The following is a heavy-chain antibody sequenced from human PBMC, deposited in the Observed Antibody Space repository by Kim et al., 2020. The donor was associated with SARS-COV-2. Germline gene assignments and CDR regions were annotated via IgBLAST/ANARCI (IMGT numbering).Heavy chain of an antibody. J-gene: IGHJ6*01. V-gene: IGHV5-51*01. CDR3: ARCYGMVGDYYYNYMDV. CDR2: IYPDDFKT. Sequence: GESLKISCEASGYTFGEFWIGWVRQVPGKGLEWMGIIYPDDFKTKYSPAFQGQVTISADKSNSIVYLQWSSLGASDTAIYYCARCYGMVGDYYYNYMDVW. CDR1: GYTFGEFW. D-gene: IGHD3-10*01.